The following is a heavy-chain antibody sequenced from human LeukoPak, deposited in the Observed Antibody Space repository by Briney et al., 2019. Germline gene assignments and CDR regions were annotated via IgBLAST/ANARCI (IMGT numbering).Heavy chain of an antibody. J-gene: IGHJ5*02. D-gene: IGHD2-2*01. CDR2: ISYSGST. V-gene: IGHV4-39*01. CDR1: GGSISGSNYY. Sequence: PSETLSLTCTLSGGSISGSNYYWGWIRQPPGKGLEWIGTISYSGSTYYNPSLKSRVTISVDTSKNQFSVKLSSVTAADTAVYYCASFIREQLVPAAPWGQGTLVTVSS. CDR3: ASFIREQLVPAAP.